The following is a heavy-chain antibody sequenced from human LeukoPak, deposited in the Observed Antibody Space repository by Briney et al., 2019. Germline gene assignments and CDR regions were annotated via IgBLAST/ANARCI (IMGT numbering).Heavy chain of an antibody. Sequence: GGSLRLYCAASGFTFSSYAMNWVRQAPGKGLEWVSAISAGGDTPYYADSAKGRFTISRDNSKNTVYLKMNSLRARDTAVYYCAKRRYCSSISCHDFDYWGRGTLVTVSS. CDR2: ISAGGDTP. V-gene: IGHV3-23*01. CDR1: GFTFSSYA. CDR3: AKRRYCSSISCHDFDY. D-gene: IGHD2-2*01. J-gene: IGHJ4*02.